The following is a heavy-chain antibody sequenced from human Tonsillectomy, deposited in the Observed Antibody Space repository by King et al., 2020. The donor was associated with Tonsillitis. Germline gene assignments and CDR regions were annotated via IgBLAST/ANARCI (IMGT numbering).Heavy chain of an antibody. Sequence: QLQESGSGLVKPSQTLSLTCTVSGDSISSGGYSWSWIRQTPGQGLEWIGYIYQSRTTNYNPSLKSRVTISADKSNNQFSLRLSSVTAADTAVYYCAWGRPGDAFDIWGQGTMVTVSS. D-gene: IGHD1-26*01. J-gene: IGHJ3*02. V-gene: IGHV4-30-2*01. CDR1: GDSISSGGYS. CDR2: IYQSRTT. CDR3: AWGRPGDAFDI.